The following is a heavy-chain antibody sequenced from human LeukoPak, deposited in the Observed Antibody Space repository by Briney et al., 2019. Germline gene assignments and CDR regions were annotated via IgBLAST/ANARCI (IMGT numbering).Heavy chain of an antibody. Sequence: GGSLRLSCAASGFTFSSYSMNWVRQAPGKGLEWVANIKQDGSEKYYVDSVKGRFTISRDNAKNSLYLQMNSLRAEDTAVYYCAREKAVAGTIFDYWGQGTLVTVSS. J-gene: IGHJ4*02. CDR1: GFTFSSYS. CDR2: IKQDGSEK. CDR3: AREKAVAGTIFDY. V-gene: IGHV3-7*01. D-gene: IGHD6-19*01.